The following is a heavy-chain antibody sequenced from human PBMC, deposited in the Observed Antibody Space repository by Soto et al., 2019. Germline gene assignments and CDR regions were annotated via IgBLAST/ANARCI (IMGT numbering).Heavy chain of an antibody. CDR2: INPSDSET. CDR1: GYTFTNNW. D-gene: IGHD3-16*01. Sequence: PGESLKISCEASGYTFTNNWIGWVRQMPGKGLEWMGIINPSDSETKYSPSFQGQVTISVDKSIRTAYLEWSSLKASDTAIYYCARHERINDDRNLGFWGQGTLVTVSS. J-gene: IGHJ4*02. CDR3: ARHERINDDRNLGF. V-gene: IGHV5-51*01.